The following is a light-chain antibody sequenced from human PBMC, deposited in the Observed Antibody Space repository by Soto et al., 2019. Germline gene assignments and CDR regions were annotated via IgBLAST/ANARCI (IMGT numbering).Light chain of an antibody. Sequence: EIVLTQSPGTLSLSPGERATLSCRASQSVSNNYLAWYQQKPGQAPRLLIYGASNRATGIPDRFSGSGSGTDFTLTISRREPEDLAVYYCQQYGSSGTFGQGTKVDIK. CDR3: QQYGSSGT. CDR1: QSVSNNY. V-gene: IGKV3-20*01. J-gene: IGKJ1*01. CDR2: GAS.